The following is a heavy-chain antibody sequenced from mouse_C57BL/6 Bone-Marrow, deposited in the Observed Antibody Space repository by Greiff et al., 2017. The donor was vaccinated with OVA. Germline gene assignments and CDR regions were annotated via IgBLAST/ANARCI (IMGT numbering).Heavy chain of an antibody. CDR1: GYTFTSYG. J-gene: IGHJ4*01. D-gene: IGHD2-2*01. CDR3: AREGWLHYYYAMDY. V-gene: IGHV1-58*01. CDR2: IYLGNGYT. Sequence: EVQLQQSGAELVRPGSSVKMSCKTSGYTFTSYGINWVKQRPGQGLEWIGYIYLGNGYTEYNEKFKGKATLTSDTSSSTAYMQLSSLTSEDSAIYFGAREGWLHYYYAMDYWGQGTSVTVSS.